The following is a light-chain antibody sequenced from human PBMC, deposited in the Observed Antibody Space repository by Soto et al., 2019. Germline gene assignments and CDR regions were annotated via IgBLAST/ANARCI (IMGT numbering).Light chain of an antibody. CDR1: QSVTSN. Sequence: EIVMTQSPATLSVSPGDRATLSCRASQSVTSNLAWYRQRPGQAPRLLIYDTFRRATGVPARFSGSGSGTEFTLTISSLQSEDFAVYYCQQYNDWPPWTFGQGTKVDIK. CDR2: DTF. CDR3: QQYNDWPPWT. J-gene: IGKJ1*01. V-gene: IGKV3-15*01.